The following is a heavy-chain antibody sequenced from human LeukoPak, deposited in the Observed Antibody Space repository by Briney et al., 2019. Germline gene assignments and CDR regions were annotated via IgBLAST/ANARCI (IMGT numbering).Heavy chain of an antibody. D-gene: IGHD3-22*01. J-gene: IGHJ3*02. CDR3: ARGSLLDYCDSSGGDAFDI. V-gene: IGHV4-31*03. CDR1: GGSISSGGYY. Sequence: SETLSLTCTVSGGSISSGGYYWSWIRQHPGKGLEWIGYIYYSGSTYYNPSLKSRVTISVDTSKNQFSLKLSSVTAADTAAYYCARGSLLDYCDSSGGDAFDIWGQGTMVTVSS. CDR2: IYYSGST.